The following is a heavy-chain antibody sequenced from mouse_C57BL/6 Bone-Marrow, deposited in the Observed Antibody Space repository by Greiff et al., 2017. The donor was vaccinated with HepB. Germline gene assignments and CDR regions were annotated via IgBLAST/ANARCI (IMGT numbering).Heavy chain of an antibody. J-gene: IGHJ3*01. D-gene: IGHD1-1*01. CDR1: GFTFSDYG. Sequence: EVKLVESGGGLVKPGGSLKLSCAASGFTFSDYGMHWVRQAPEKGLEWVAYISSGSSTIYYADTVKGRFTISRDNAKNTLFLQMTSLRSEDTAMYYCARTTVEGFAYWGQGTLVTVSA. V-gene: IGHV5-17*01. CDR3: ARTTVEGFAY. CDR2: ISSGSSTI.